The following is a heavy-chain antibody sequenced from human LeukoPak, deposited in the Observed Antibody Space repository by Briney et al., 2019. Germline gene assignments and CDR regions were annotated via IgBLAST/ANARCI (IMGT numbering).Heavy chain of an antibody. J-gene: IGHJ3*02. CDR3: ARLRLGSGIPLDAFDI. CDR1: GYTFTSYD. V-gene: IGHV1-8*01. Sequence: ASVKVSCKASGYTFTSYDINWVRQATGQGLEWMGWMNPNSGNPDYAQKFQGRVTMTRNTSISTAYLQWSSLKASDTAMYYCARLRLGSGIPLDAFDIWGQGTMVTVSS. D-gene: IGHD3-10*01. CDR2: MNPNSGNP.